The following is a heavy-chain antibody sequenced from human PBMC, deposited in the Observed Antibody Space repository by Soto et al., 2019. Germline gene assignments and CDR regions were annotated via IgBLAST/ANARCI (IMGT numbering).Heavy chain of an antibody. V-gene: IGHV3-30*03. CDR1: GFTFSSYG. Sequence: QVQLVESGGGVVQPGRSLSLSCAASGFTFSSYGMHWVRQAPGKGLVWVAVISYDGNNKNYADSVKGRFTISTDNSKNTLYLQMNSLRSEDTAVYYCAPCFGAFHYWGQGIVVTFSS. CDR3: APCFGAFHY. D-gene: IGHD3-10*01. CDR2: ISYDGNNK. J-gene: IGHJ4*02.